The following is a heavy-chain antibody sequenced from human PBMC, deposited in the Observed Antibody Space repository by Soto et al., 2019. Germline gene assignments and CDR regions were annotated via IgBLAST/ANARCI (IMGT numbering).Heavy chain of an antibody. CDR1: GFTFSSYA. J-gene: IGHJ6*02. Sequence: PGGSLRLSCAASGFTFSSYAMSWVRQAPGKGLEWVSAISGSGGSTYYADSVKGRFTISRDNSKNTLYLQMNSLRAEDTAVYYCAHLIGASPYYYYYYGMDVWGQGTTVTVSS. CDR2: ISGSGGST. CDR3: AHLIGASPYYYYYYGMDV. V-gene: IGHV3-23*01. D-gene: IGHD3-9*01.